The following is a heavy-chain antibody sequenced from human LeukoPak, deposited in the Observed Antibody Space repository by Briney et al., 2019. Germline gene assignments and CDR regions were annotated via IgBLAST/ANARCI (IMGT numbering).Heavy chain of an antibody. D-gene: IGHD2-15*01. CDR1: RYTFTSYG. CDR3: ARELAASSWYGMDV. V-gene: IGHV1-18*01. Sequence: ASVKVSRKASRYTFTSYGISWVRQAPGQGLEWMGWISAYNGNTNYAQQLQGRVTMTTDTSTSTAYMELRSLRSDDTAVYYCARELAASSWYGMDVWGQGTTVTVSS. J-gene: IGHJ6*02. CDR2: ISAYNGNT.